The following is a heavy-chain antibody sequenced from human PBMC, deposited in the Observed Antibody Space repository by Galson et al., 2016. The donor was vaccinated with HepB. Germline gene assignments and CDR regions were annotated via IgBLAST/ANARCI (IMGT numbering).Heavy chain of an antibody. Sequence: SLRLSCAASGFTFIDYGVHWVRRAPGEGLEWVAVISYDGRSKKYADSVKGRFTVSRDNSKNTLYLQMNSLRAEDTDVYYCAKDALKESGSPRHFNYYSGVDVWGQGTTVTVS. V-gene: IGHV3-30*18. CDR2: ISYDGRSK. D-gene: IGHD1-26*01. CDR3: AKDALKESGSPRHFNYYSGVDV. CDR1: GFTFIDYG. J-gene: IGHJ6*02.